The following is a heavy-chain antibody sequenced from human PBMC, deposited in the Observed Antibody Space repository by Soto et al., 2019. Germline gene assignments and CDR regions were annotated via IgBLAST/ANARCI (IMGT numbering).Heavy chain of an antibody. Sequence: LSLTCTVSGGSISSYYWSWIRQPPGKGLEWIGNIYYSGSTNYNPSLKSRVTISVDTSKNQFSLKLSSVTAADTAVYYCARERYYGMDVWGQGTTVTVSS. CDR3: ARERYYGMDV. CDR1: GGSISSYY. J-gene: IGHJ6*02. CDR2: IYYSGST. V-gene: IGHV4-59*01.